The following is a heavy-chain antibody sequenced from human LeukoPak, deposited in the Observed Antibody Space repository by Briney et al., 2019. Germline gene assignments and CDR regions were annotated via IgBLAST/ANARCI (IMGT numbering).Heavy chain of an antibody. D-gene: IGHD1-26*01. CDR1: GGSFSGYY. CDR3: ARFSGSNPLLDY. V-gene: IGHV4-34*01. J-gene: IGHJ4*02. Sequence: SETLSLTCAVYGGSFSGYYWSWIRQPPGKGLEWIGEINHSGSTNYNPSLKSRVTISVDTSKNQFSLKLSSVTAADTAVYYCARFSGSNPLLDYWGQGTLVTVSS. CDR2: INHSGST.